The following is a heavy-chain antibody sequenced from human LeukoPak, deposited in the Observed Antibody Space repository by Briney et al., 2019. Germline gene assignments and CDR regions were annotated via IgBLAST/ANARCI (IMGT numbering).Heavy chain of an antibody. J-gene: IGHJ4*02. Sequence: SETLSLTCAVYGGSFSGYYWSWIRQPPGKGLEWIGEINHSGSTNYNPSLKSRVTISVDTSKNQFSLKLSSVTAADTAVYYCARGVSGYSYGLDYWGQGTLVTVSS. CDR2: INHSGST. V-gene: IGHV4-34*01. CDR1: GGSFSGYY. D-gene: IGHD5-18*01. CDR3: ARGVSGYSYGLDY.